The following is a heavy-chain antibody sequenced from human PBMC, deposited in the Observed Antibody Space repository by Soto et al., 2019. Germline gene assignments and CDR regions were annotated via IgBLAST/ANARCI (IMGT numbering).Heavy chain of an antibody. V-gene: IGHV1-69*01. Sequence: QVQLVQSGAEVKQPGSSVKVSCKASGGTFSSYAISWVRQAPGQGLEWMGGIIPIFGTANYAQKLQGRVTITADESTSTAYMELSSLRSEDTAVYYCTRDAAGYCSGGSCYWTFDYWGKGTLVTVSS. CDR3: TRDAAGYCSGGSCYWTFDY. CDR2: IIPIFGTA. CDR1: GGTFSSYA. D-gene: IGHD2-15*01. J-gene: IGHJ4*02.